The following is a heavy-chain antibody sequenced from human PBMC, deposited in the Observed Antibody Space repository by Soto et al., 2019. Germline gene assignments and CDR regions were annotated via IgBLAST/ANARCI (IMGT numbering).Heavy chain of an antibody. Sequence: EVQLLESGGGLVQPGGSLRLSCAASGFTFSSYAMSWVRQAPGKGLEWVSAISGSGGSTYYADSVKGRFTISRDNPKNTLYLQMNRLRDEDTAVYYCPKRAAPGRDDACDIWCQGTIVTVSS. V-gene: IGHV3-23*01. CDR1: GFTFSSYA. D-gene: IGHD6-13*01. CDR3: PKRAAPGRDDACDI. CDR2: ISGSGGST. J-gene: IGHJ3*02.